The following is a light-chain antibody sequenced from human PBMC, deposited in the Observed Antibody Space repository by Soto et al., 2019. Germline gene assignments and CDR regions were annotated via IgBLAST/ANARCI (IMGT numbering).Light chain of an antibody. J-gene: IGKJ1*01. CDR3: LQYGIPLWT. CDR2: AAS. V-gene: IGKV3-20*01. Sequence: EIALTQSPSTLSLSPGERATLSCRASQSVTADYLAWYQQKPGQAPRLLIYAASIGATGIPDRFSGSGSGTDFTLTISRLEPEDSAVYYCLQYGIPLWTFGQGTKVEIK. CDR1: QSVTADY.